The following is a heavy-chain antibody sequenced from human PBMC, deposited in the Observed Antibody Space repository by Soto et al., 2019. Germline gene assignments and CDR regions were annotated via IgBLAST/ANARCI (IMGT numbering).Heavy chain of an antibody. V-gene: IGHV6-1*01. D-gene: IGHD3-22*01. J-gene: IGHJ6*02. CDR1: GDSVSSNSAA. Sequence: SQTLSLTCVIPGDSVSSNSAAWNWIRQSPSRGLEWLGRTYYRSKWYNDYAASVKSRITINPDTYKNPFALQLNSVTPEDTAVYYCARVGEPWLCGFYGMDVWGQGTTVTV. CDR3: ARVGEPWLCGFYGMDV. CDR2: TYYRSKWYN.